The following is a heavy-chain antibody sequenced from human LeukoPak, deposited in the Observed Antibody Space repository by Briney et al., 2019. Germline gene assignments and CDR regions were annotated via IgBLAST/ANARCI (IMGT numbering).Heavy chain of an antibody. D-gene: IGHD3-3*01. CDR2: ISSSSSTI. CDR3: ARDLGSAGFLPPFDI. V-gene: IGHV3-48*04. CDR1: GFTFSSYG. Sequence: PGGSLRLSCAASGFTFSSYGMHWVRQAPGKGLEWVSYISSSSSTIYYADSVKGRFTISRDNAKNSLYLQMNSLRAEDTAVYYCARDLGSAGFLPPFDIWGQGTMVTVSS. J-gene: IGHJ3*02.